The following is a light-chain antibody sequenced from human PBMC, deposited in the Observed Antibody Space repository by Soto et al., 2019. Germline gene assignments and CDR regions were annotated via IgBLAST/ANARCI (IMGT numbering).Light chain of an antibody. Sequence: DIVMTQSPDSLAVSPGERATINCKSSQSVLYSSNNKNYLAWYQQKPGQPPKLLIYWASTRESGVPDRFSGSGSGTDFTLTISSLQAEDVAVYYCQQYYIPWTFGQGTKVEIK. CDR3: QQYYIPWT. J-gene: IGKJ1*01. CDR2: WAS. V-gene: IGKV4-1*01. CDR1: QSVLYSSNNKNY.